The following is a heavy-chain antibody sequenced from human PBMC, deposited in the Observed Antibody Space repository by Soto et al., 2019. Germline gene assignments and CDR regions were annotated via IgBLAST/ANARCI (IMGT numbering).Heavy chain of an antibody. CDR1: GFTFSSYS. D-gene: IGHD3-22*01. CDR3: ARERGYYYDSSGYYYPYYYFDY. V-gene: IGHV3-48*01. CDR2: ISSSSSTI. J-gene: IGHJ4*02. Sequence: EVQLVESGGGLVQPGGSLRLSCAASGFTFSSYSMNWVRQAPGKGLEWVSYISSSSSTIYYADSVKGRFTISRDNAKNSLYLQMNSLRAEDTAVYYCARERGYYYDSSGYYYPYYYFDYWGQGNLVTVSS.